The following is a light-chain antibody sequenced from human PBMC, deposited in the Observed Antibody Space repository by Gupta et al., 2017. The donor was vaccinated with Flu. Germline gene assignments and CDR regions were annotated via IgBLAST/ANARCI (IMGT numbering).Light chain of an antibody. CDR3: SSYTSNSALYV. J-gene: IGLJ1*01. CDR1: SSDFIAYNN. CDR2: EVS. Sequence: HSALTQPASVSGSLGQSITISCTGTSSDFIAYNNVSWYHQHPGKAPKLIIYEVSNRPSGVANRFSASKSGNTASLTISGLQAEDEADYYCSSYTSNSALYVFGTGTKFTVL. V-gene: IGLV2-14*01.